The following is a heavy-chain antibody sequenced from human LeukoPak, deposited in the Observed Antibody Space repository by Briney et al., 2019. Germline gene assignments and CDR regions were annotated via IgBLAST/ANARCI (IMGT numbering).Heavy chain of an antibody. Sequence: QPSETLSLTCTVSVGSISSANHFWSWVRQSPGEGLEWIGYIHYDGRAHYNPSLKSRVSMLLDMSKNQFSLSLSSVTAADTAIYYCAREVITPGDSDGFDLWGQGTMVSVSS. J-gene: IGHJ3*01. V-gene: IGHV4-30-4*08. D-gene: IGHD2-2*01. CDR1: VGSISSANHF. CDR3: AREVITPGDSDGFDL. CDR2: IHYDGRA.